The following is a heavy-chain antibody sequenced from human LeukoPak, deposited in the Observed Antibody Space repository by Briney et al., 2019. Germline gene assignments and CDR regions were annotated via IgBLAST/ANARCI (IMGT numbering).Heavy chain of an antibody. CDR2: INHSGST. J-gene: IGHJ3*02. Sequence: SETLSLTCAVYGGSFSGYYWSWIRQPPGKGLEWIGEINHSGSTNYNPSLKSRDTISVDTSKNQYSLQLSSVTAADTAVYYCARHPQPPFLYDYGSGSYYKDGPAFDIWGQGTMVTVSS. D-gene: IGHD3-10*01. CDR3: ARHPQPPFLYDYGSGSYYKDGPAFDI. V-gene: IGHV4-34*01. CDR1: GGSFSGYY.